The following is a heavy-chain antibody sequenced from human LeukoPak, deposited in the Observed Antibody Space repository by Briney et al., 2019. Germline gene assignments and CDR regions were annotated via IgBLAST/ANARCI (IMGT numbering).Heavy chain of an antibody. V-gene: IGHV3-21*01. CDR3: ASWVLLSGASGYSYGYDY. D-gene: IGHD5-18*01. CDR1: GFTFSSYS. J-gene: IGHJ4*02. CDR2: ISSSSSYI. Sequence: GGSLRLSCAASGFTFSSYSMNWVRQAPGKGLEWVSSISSSSSYIYYADSEKGRFTISRDNAKNSLYLQMNSLRAEDTAVYYCASWVLLSGASGYSYGYDYWGQGTLVTVSS.